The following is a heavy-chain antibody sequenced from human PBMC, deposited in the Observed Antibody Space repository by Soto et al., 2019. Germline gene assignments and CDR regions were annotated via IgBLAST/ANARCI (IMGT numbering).Heavy chain of an antibody. D-gene: IGHD3-10*01. Sequence: LRLSFAASGFTFSNYWMTWVRQAPGKGLEWVANIVKDGNEKSYVDSVKGRFTISRDNAKNSLYLEMNNLRVEDTAVYYCARDWGGLGYWGQGTLVTVSS. CDR3: ARDWGGLGY. V-gene: IGHV3-7*03. CDR1: GFTFSNYW. J-gene: IGHJ4*02. CDR2: IVKDGNEK.